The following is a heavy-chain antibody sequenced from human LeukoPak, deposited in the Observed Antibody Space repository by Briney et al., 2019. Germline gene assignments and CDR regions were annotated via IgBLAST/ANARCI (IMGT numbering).Heavy chain of an antibody. D-gene: IGHD2-2*01. Sequence: ASVKVSCKASGYTFTSYDINWVRQATGQGLEWMGWMNPNSGNTGYAQKFQGRVTMTRNTSISTAYMELSSLRSEDTAVYYCARGSIVVVPAAKGGRFDPWGQGTLVTVSS. V-gene: IGHV1-8*01. CDR2: MNPNSGNT. J-gene: IGHJ5*02. CDR3: ARGSIVVVPAAKGGRFDP. CDR1: GYTFTSYD.